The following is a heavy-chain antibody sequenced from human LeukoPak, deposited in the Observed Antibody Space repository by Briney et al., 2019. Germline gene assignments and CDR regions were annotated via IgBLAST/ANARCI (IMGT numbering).Heavy chain of an antibody. CDR2: INGGGVNT. CDR3: ARSRSGYRSGGVNDY. V-gene: IGHV3-23*01. D-gene: IGHD3-22*01. Sequence: GGSLRLSCAASGFTFSSYAMSWVRQAPGKGLEWVSTINGGGVNTHYADSVGGRFTISRDNAKNSLSLQMNSLRHEDTAVYYCARSRSGYRSGGVNDYWGQGTLVTVSS. J-gene: IGHJ4*02. CDR1: GFTFSSYA.